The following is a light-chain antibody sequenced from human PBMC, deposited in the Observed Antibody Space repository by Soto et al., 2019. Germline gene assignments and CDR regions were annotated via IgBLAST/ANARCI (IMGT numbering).Light chain of an antibody. V-gene: IGKV1-5*03. Sequence: GDRVTITCRASQSVDSWLAWYQQKPGKAPKLLIYKTSNLESGVPSRFSGSGSGTEFSLTISSLQPDDFATYYCQQYKSFSLTFAGGTKVDIK. J-gene: IGKJ4*01. CDR3: QQYKSFSLT. CDR1: QSVDSW. CDR2: KTS.